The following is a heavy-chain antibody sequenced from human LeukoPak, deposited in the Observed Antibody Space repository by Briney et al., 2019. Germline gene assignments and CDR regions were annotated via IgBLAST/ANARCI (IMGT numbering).Heavy chain of an antibody. CDR1: GGSISSYY. CDR2: IHTSGNT. J-gene: IGHJ2*01. V-gene: IGHV4-4*07. D-gene: IGHD3-22*01. CDR3: AREEFHYDSSGYYERWYFDL. Sequence: KPSETLSLTCTVSGGSISSYYWSWIRQPAGKGLEWIGRIHTSGNTNYNPSLKSRATMSVDTSKTQFSLKLSSVTAADTAVYYCAREEFHYDSSGYYERWYFDLWGRGTLVTVSS.